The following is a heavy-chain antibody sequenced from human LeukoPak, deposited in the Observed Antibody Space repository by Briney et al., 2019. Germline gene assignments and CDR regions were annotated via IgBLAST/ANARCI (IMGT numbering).Heavy chain of an antibody. CDR2: ISWNSGSI. CDR3: AKDILARFGEPSYYYYGMDV. V-gene: IGHV3-9*01. J-gene: IGHJ6*02. Sequence: GGSLRLSCAASGFTFDDYAMHWVRQAPGKGLEWVSGISWNSGSIGYADSVKGRFTISRDNAKNSLYLQMNSLRAEDTALYYCAKDILARFGEPSYYYYGMDVWGQGTTVTVSS. CDR1: GFTFDDYA. D-gene: IGHD3-10*01.